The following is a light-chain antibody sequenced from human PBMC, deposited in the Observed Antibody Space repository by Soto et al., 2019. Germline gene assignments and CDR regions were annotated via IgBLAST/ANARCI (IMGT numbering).Light chain of an antibody. V-gene: IGLV1-40*01. CDR3: QSYDSSLSGFV. CDR1: SSNIGAGYD. CDR2: GNI. Sequence: QSVLTQPPSVSGAPGQRVTISCTGSSSNIGAGYDVHWYQQLPGTAPKLLIYGNINRPSGVPDRFSGPNSGTSASPAITWLQAEDEADYYCQSYDSSLSGFVFGTGTKVTVL. J-gene: IGLJ1*01.